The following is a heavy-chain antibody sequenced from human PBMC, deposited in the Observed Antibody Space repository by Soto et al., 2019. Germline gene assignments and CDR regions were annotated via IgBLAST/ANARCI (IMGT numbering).Heavy chain of an antibody. V-gene: IGHV3-7*01. CDR2: IKQDGSEK. J-gene: IGHJ4*02. Sequence: GGSLRLSCAASGFTFSSYWMSWVRQAPGKGLEWVANIKQDGSEKYYVDSVKGRFTISRDNAKNSLYLQMNSLRAEDTAVYYCARDRAYDFWSGYSPGPLDYWGQGTLVTVSS. D-gene: IGHD3-3*01. CDR1: GFTFSSYW. CDR3: ARDRAYDFWSGYSPGPLDY.